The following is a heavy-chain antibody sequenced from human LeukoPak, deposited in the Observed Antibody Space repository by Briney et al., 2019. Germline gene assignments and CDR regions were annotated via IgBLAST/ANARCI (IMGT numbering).Heavy chain of an antibody. CDR1: GGSINFYY. CDR3: ARGMPGTNCGGDCYLNWFDP. CDR2: IYTSGSP. V-gene: IGHV4-4*07. J-gene: IGHJ5*02. Sequence: PSETLSLTCTVSGGSINFYYWSWIRQPAGKGLEWIGRIYTSGSPNYNPSLKSRVTMSVDTSKNQFSLKLTSVTAADTAVYYCARGMPGTNCGGDCYLNWFDPWGQGSLVTVSS. D-gene: IGHD2-21*02.